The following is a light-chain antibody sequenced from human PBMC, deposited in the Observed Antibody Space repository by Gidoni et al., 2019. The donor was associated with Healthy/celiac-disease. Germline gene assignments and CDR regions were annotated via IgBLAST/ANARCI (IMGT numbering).Light chain of an antibody. CDR1: KLGDKY. CDR3: QAWDSSTVV. J-gene: IGLJ2*01. CDR2: QDS. Sequence: SYELTQPPSVSGSPGQTASITCSGDKLGDKYACWYQQKPGQSPVLVIYQDSKRPSGIPERFSGPNSGNTATLTISGTQAMDEADYYCQAWDSSTVVFGGGTKLTVL. V-gene: IGLV3-1*01.